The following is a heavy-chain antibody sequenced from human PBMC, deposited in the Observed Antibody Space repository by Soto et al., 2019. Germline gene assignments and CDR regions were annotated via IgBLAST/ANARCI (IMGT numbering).Heavy chain of an antibody. V-gene: IGHV3-21*01. CDR3: ARAGGRGPGGHNWFDP. Sequence: ESGGGLVKPGGSLRLSCAASGFTFSSYSMNWVRQAPGKGLEWVSSISSSSSYIYYADSVKGRFTISRDNAKNSLYLQMNSLRAEDTAVYYCARAGGRGPGGHNWFDPWGQGTLVTVSS. CDR2: ISSSSSYI. CDR1: GFTFSSYS. D-gene: IGHD3-16*01. J-gene: IGHJ5*02.